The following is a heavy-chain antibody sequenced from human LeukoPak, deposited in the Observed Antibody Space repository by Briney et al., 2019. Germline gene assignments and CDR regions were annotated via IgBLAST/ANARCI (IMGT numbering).Heavy chain of an antibody. CDR2: IYHSGST. CDR3: ARGPCGYGMDV. CDR1: GGSISSGGYS. Sequence: PSETLSLTCAVSGGSISSGGYSWSWIRQPPGKGLEWIGYIYHSGSTYYNPPLKSRVTISVDRSKNQFSLKLSSVTAADTAVYYCARGPCGYGMDVWGQGTTVTVSS. V-gene: IGHV4-30-2*01. J-gene: IGHJ6*02.